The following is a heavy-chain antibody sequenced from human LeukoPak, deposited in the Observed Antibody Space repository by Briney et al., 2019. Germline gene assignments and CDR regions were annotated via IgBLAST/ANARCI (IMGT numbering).Heavy chain of an antibody. J-gene: IGHJ4*02. CDR3: ARCRNSGGSCSFDY. Sequence: ASVKVSCKASGYTFTSYDINWVRQATGQGLEWMGWMNPNSSNTGYAQKFQGRVTITRNTSISTAYMELSSLRSEDTAVYYCARCRNSGGSCSFDYWGQGTLVTVSS. CDR2: MNPNSSNT. CDR1: GYTFTSYD. D-gene: IGHD2-15*01. V-gene: IGHV1-8*03.